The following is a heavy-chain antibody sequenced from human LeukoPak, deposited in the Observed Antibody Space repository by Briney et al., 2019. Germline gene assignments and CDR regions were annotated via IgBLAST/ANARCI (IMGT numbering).Heavy chain of an antibody. D-gene: IGHD2-2*02. CDR2: IYPGDSDT. CDR3: ARQRCSSTSCYTFEGYHFDY. Sequence: KPGESLKISCKGSGYSFTSYWIGWERQMPGKGLEWMGIIYPGDSDTRYSPSFQGQVTISADKSISTAYLQWSSLKASDTAMYYCARQRCSSTSCYTFEGYHFDYWGQGTLVTVSS. J-gene: IGHJ4*02. V-gene: IGHV5-51*01. CDR1: GYSFTSYW.